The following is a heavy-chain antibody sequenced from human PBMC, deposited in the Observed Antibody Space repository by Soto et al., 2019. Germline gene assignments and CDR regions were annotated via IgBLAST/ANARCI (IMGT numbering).Heavy chain of an antibody. D-gene: IGHD6-13*01. CDR1: GFTFSSYG. CDR3: AREEQQLDQGTFAY. CDR2: IWYDGSNK. V-gene: IGHV3-33*01. J-gene: IGHJ4*02. Sequence: QVQLVESGGGVVQPGRSLRLSCAASGFTFSSYGMHWVRQAPGKGLEWVAVIWYDGSNKYYADSVKGRFTISRDNSKNTLYLQMNSLRAEDTAVYYCAREEQQLDQGTFAYWGQGTLVTVSS.